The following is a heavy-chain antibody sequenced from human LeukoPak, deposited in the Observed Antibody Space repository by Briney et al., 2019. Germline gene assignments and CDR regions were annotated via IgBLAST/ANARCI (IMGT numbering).Heavy chain of an antibody. J-gene: IGHJ4*02. V-gene: IGHV1-46*01. CDR1: GYTFTSYF. CDR2: IISSSGST. CDR3: ARAAPGESLDY. Sequence: ASVKVSCKASGYTFTSYFMHWVRQAPGQGLEWMGMIISSSGSTGYGQKFQGRVTMTRDTSTSTVYMELSSLRSEDTAVYYCARAAPGESLDYWGQGTLVTVSS. D-gene: IGHD3-10*01.